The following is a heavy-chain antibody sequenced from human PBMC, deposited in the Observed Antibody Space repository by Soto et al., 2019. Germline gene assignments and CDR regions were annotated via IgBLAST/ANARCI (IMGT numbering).Heavy chain of an antibody. CDR1: GGSISSGGYY. V-gene: IGHV4-31*02. Sequence: SETLSLTCTVSGGSISSGGYYWSWIRQHPGKGLEWIGYIYYSGSTYYNPSLKSRVTISVDTSKNQFSLKLSSVTAADTAVYYCARAVVVAATGFDPWGQGTLVTVSS. CDR3: ARAVVVAATGFDP. D-gene: IGHD2-15*01. CDR2: IYYSGST. J-gene: IGHJ5*02.